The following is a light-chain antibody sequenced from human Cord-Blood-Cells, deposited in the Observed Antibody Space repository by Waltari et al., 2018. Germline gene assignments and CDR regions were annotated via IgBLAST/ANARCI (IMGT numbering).Light chain of an antibody. J-gene: IGKJ5*01. CDR1: QSVSSN. CDR2: GAS. CDR3: QQYNNWPPIT. Sequence: EIVMTQSPATLSVSPGARATLSGRASQSVSSNLAWYQQKPGQAPRLLIYGASTRATGIPARFSGSGSVTEFTLTISSLQSEDFAVYYCQQYNNWPPITFGQGTRLEIK. V-gene: IGKV3-15*01.